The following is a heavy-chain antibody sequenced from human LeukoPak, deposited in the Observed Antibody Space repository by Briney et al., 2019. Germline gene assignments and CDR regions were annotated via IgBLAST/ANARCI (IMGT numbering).Heavy chain of an antibody. CDR3: ARDRRNWNVEYNWFDP. V-gene: IGHV4-61*01. J-gene: IGHJ5*02. CDR2: IYYSGST. D-gene: IGHD1-20*01. CDR1: GGSISSSSYY. Sequence: PSETLSLTCTVSGGSISSSSYYWSWIRQPPGKGLEWIGYIYYSGSTNYNPSLKSRVTISVDTSKNQFSLKLSSVTAADTAVYYCARDRRNWNVEYNWFDPWGQGTLVTVSS.